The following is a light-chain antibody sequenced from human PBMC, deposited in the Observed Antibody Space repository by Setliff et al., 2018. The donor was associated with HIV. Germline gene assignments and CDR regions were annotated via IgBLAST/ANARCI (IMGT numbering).Light chain of an antibody. Sequence: QAVVTQESSLTVSPGGTISLTCVSSTGAVTSGHYPHWFQQKPGQVPRPLIYDATKRHSWTPSRFSGSLLSDKAALTLSNAQAEDEADYYCLLSYGGARVFGSGTKVTVL. V-gene: IGLV7-46*01. J-gene: IGLJ1*01. CDR2: DAT. CDR3: LLSYGGARV. CDR1: TGAVTSGHY.